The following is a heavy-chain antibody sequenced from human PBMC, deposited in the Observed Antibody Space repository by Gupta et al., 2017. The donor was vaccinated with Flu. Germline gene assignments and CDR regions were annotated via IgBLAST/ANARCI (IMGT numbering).Heavy chain of an antibody. V-gene: IGHV3-23*01. CDR3: EASGWKFPFDY. J-gene: IGHJ4*01. CDR2: ITATGGSR. D-gene: IGHD4-23*01. Sequence: EVQRLESGGGWVQPGVSLRLSCAASGFTFTNYAMNWVRQAPGKGLEWVSTITATGGSRYDADSVKGRFTISRYKSKTTLSLPMKRLRVEHTAVYYCEASGWKFPFDYWVHGRLVTVSS. CDR1: GFTFTNYA.